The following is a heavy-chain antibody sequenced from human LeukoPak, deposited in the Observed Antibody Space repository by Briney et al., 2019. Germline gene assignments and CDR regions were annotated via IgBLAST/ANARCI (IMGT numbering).Heavy chain of an antibody. CDR3: AGGDYHGSESYANY. V-gene: IGHV4-34*01. CDR1: GGSFSGYY. J-gene: IGHJ4*02. CDR2: INHSGSI. Sequence: KPSETLSLTCAVYGGSFSGYYWGWLRQPPGKGLEWIGEINHSGSISYNPSLKSRVTISLDTSKNQFSLKLSSVTAADTAVYYCAGGDYHGSESYANYWGQGTLVTVSS. D-gene: IGHD3-10*01.